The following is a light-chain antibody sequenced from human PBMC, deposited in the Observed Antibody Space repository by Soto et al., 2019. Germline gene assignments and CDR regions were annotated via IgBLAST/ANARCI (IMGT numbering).Light chain of an antibody. CDR1: QSISDT. CDR2: SAS. V-gene: IGKV3-15*01. CDR3: QKYNNWAWT. J-gene: IGKJ1*01. Sequence: EIVMTQSPATLSVSPGGRATLSCRASQSISDTLAWYQQKPGQAPRLLIYSASRGATGFPARFSGSGSGTGFTLTISSLQTEDFAVYYCQKYNNWAWTFGQGTKVDIK.